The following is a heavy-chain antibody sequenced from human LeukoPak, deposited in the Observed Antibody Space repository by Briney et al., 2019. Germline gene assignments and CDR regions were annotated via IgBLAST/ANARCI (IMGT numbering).Heavy chain of an antibody. V-gene: IGHV3-7*01. Sequence: PGGSLGLSCAASGFTVSNNYLSWVRQAPGKGLEWVANIKQDGSEKYYVDSVKGRFTISRDNAKNSLYLQMNSLRAEDTAVYYCARGVTTGVDAFDIWGQGTMVTVSS. D-gene: IGHD4-17*01. CDR3: ARGVTTGVDAFDI. J-gene: IGHJ3*02. CDR1: GFTVSNNY. CDR2: IKQDGSEK.